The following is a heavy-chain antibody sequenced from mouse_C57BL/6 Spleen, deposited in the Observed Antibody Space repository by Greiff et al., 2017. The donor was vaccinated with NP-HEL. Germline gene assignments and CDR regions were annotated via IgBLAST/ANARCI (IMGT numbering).Heavy chain of an antibody. CDR1: GYTFTSYW. CDR3: ARGEGLPHYYAMDY. D-gene: IGHD2-4*01. V-gene: IGHV1-64*01. Sequence: QVQLQQPGAELVKPGASVKLSCKASGYTFTSYWMHWVKQRPGQGLEWIGMIHPNSGSTNYNEKFKSKATLTVDKSSSTAYMQLSSLTSEDSAVYYCARGEGLPHYYAMDYWGQGTSVTVSS. J-gene: IGHJ4*01. CDR2: IHPNSGST.